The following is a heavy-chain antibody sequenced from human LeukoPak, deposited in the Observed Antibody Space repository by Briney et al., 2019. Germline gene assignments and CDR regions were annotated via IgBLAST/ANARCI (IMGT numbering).Heavy chain of an antibody. Sequence: PGGSLRLSCAASGFTFDDYAMHWVRQAPGKGLEWVSGISWNSGSIGYADSVKGRFTISRDNAKNSLYLQMNSLRAEDTALYYCAKGLGGVIVKDFDYWGQGTLVTVSS. J-gene: IGHJ4*02. CDR2: ISWNSGSI. CDR1: GFTFDDYA. D-gene: IGHD3-16*02. V-gene: IGHV3-9*01. CDR3: AKGLGGVIVKDFDY.